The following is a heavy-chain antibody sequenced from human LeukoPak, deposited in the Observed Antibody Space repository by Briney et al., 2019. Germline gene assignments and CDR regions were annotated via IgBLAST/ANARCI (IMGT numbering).Heavy chain of an antibody. CDR1: GFTFSSYS. CDR2: ISSSSSYI. D-gene: IGHD1-26*01. CDR3: AREKWELLGSYYFDY. V-gene: IGHV3-21*01. J-gene: IGHJ4*02. Sequence: GGSLRLSCAASGFTFSSYSMTWVRQAPGKGLEWVSSISSSSSYIYYADSVKGRFTISRDNAKNSLYLQMNSLRAEDTAVYYCAREKWELLGSYYFDYWGQGTLVTVSS.